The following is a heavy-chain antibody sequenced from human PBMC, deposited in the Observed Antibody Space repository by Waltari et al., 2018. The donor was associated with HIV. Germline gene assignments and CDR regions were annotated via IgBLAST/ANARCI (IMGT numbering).Heavy chain of an antibody. V-gene: IGHV4-38-2*02. J-gene: IGHJ4*02. D-gene: IGHD4-4*01. CDR1: GSSITSGYY. Sequence: QVQLQESGPGLVQTLETLSLTCAVSGSSITSGYYWAWIRQSPGKGLEWIATIHANGRVAYNPSLGGRVLVSVDTSKNQFSLKMRYVTAADTAIYYCARDWGVTTGPFDFWGQGTQVTVSS. CDR3: ARDWGVTTGPFDF. CDR2: IHANGRV.